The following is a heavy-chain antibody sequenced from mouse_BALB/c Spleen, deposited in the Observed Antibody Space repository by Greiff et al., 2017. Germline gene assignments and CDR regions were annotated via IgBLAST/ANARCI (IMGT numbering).Heavy chain of an antibody. V-gene: IGHV1S22*01. CDR1: GYTFTSYW. D-gene: IGHD1-1*02. CDR2: IYPGSGST. Sequence: LQQPGSELVRPGASVKLSCKASGYTFTSYWMHWVKQRPGQGLEWIGNIYPGSGSTNYDEKFKSKATLTVDTSSSTAYMQLSSLTSEDSAVYCCTRRDYGDYWGQGTTLTVSS. CDR3: TRRDYGDY. J-gene: IGHJ2*01.